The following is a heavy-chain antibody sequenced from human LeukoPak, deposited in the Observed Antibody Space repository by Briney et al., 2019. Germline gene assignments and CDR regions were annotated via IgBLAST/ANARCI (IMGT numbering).Heavy chain of an antibody. V-gene: IGHV4-4*02. CDR3: AIDSKTAGGAEYFQH. Sequence: SETLSLTCAVSGGSISSSNWWSWVRQPPGKGLEWIGEIYHSGSTSYNPSLKSRVTISVDKSKNQFSLKLSSVTAADTAVYYCAIDSKTAGGAEYFQHWGQGTLVTVSS. D-gene: IGHD6-13*01. CDR2: IYHSGST. J-gene: IGHJ1*01. CDR1: GGSISSSNW.